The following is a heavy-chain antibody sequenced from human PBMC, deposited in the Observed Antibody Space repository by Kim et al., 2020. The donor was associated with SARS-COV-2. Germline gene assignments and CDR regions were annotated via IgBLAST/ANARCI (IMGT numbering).Heavy chain of an antibody. V-gene: IGHV3-21*01. D-gene: IGHD6-13*01. J-gene: IGHJ2*01. CDR1: GFTFSSYS. CDR2: ISSSSSYI. Sequence: GGSLRLSCAASGFTFSSYSMNWVRQAPGKGLEWVSSISSSSSYIYYADSVKGRFTISRDNAKNSLYLQMNSLRAEDTAVYYCATWYSSSFWYFDLWGRGTLVTVSS. CDR3: ATWYSSSFWYFDL.